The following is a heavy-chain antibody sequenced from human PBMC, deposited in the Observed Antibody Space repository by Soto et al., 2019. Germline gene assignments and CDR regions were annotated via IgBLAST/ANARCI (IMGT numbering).Heavy chain of an antibody. CDR2: ISYDGSDK. CDR1: GFTFNTYG. D-gene: IGHD2-2*02. J-gene: IGHJ4*02. V-gene: IGHV3-30*18. CDR3: AKSPNFYCSSPNCYKYYFDY. Sequence: GGSLRLSCAASGFTFNTYGTHWVRQAPGKGLEWVAVISYDGSDKFYADSVKGRFTISRDNSKNALYLQMSSLRPEDTAIYYCAKSPNFYCSSPNCYKYYFDYWGQGTLVTVSS.